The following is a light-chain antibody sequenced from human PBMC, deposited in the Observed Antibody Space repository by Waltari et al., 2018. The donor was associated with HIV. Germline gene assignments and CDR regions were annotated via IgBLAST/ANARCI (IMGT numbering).Light chain of an antibody. CDR2: DNN. J-gene: IGLJ2*01. V-gene: IGLV1-51*01. Sequence: QSVLTQPPSVSAAPGQKVTISCSGSSSNIGNNYVSWYQHLPGTSPKVLIYDNNKRPSGIPDRCSGSKSGTSATLGITALQTGDEADYYCGTWDSSLSAGVFGGGTKLTVL. CDR3: GTWDSSLSAGV. CDR1: SSNIGNNY.